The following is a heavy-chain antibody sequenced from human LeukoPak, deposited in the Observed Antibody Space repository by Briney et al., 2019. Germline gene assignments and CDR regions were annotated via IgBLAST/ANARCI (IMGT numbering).Heavy chain of an antibody. CDR1: GGSISSYY. Sequence: SETLSLTCTVSGGSISSYYWSWIRQPPGKGLEWIGYIYYSVSTNYNPSLRGRVTISVDPSKNQFSLKLSSVTAADTAVYYCARSSPELSYDSSGYYYYWGQGTLVTVSS. CDR3: ARSSPELSYDSSGYYYY. J-gene: IGHJ4*02. D-gene: IGHD3-22*01. CDR2: IYYSVST. V-gene: IGHV4-59*08.